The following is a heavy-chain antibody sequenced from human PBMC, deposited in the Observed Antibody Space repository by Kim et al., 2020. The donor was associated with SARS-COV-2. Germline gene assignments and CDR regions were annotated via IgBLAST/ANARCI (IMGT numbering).Heavy chain of an antibody. V-gene: IGHV3-15*01. CDR2: IKSKTDGGTT. CDR1: GFTFSNAW. D-gene: IGHD6-19*01. CDR3: TTAPIIAVADAFDI. J-gene: IGHJ3*02. Sequence: GGSLRLSCAASGFTFSNAWMSWVRQAPGKGLEWVGRIKSKTDGGTTDYAAPVKGRFTISRDDSKNTLYLQMNSLKTEDTAVYYCTTAPIIAVADAFDIWGQGTMVTVSS.